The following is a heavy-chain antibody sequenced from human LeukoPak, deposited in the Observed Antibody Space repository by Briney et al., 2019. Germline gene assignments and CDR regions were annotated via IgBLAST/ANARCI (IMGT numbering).Heavy chain of an antibody. Sequence: PGGSLRLSCAASGFTFSSYAMSWVRQAPGKGLEWVSAISGSGGSTYYADSVKGRFTISRDNSKNTLYLQMNSLRAEDTAVYYCAKDLALYQLLSSGSDYWGQGTLVTVYS. CDR3: AKDLALYQLLSSGSDY. D-gene: IGHD2-2*01. CDR2: ISGSGGST. V-gene: IGHV3-23*01. J-gene: IGHJ4*02. CDR1: GFTFSSYA.